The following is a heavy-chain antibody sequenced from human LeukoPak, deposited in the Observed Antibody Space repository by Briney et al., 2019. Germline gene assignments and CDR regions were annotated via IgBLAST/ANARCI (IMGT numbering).Heavy chain of an antibody. CDR1: GFPFDNYA. J-gene: IGHJ4*02. Sequence: GGSLRLSCVGSGFPFDNYALNWVRQAPGRGLEWVSSILGGGDRTSHADSVKGRFTISRDNSKNTLFLEMNRLTADDTAEYYCTRDPPGDYGLADWGQGTLVTVSS. V-gene: IGHV3-23*01. D-gene: IGHD4-17*01. CDR3: TRDPPGDYGLAD. CDR2: ILGGGDRT.